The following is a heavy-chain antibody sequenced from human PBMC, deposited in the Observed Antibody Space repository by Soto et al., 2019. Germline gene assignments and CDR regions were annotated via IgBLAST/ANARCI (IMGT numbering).Heavy chain of an antibody. V-gene: IGHV1-46*01. CDR2: INPSGGST. Sequence: ASVKVSCKASGYTFTSYYMHWVRQAPGQGLEWMGIINPSGGSTRYAQNFQGRVTMTRDTSTSTVYMELSSLRSEDTAVYYCARGLIYDSSGYYFDYWGQGTLVTVSS. D-gene: IGHD3-22*01. J-gene: IGHJ4*02. CDR3: ARGLIYDSSGYYFDY. CDR1: GYTFTSYY.